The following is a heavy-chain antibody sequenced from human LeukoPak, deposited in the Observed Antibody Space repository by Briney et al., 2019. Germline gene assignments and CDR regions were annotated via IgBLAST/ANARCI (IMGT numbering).Heavy chain of an antibody. CDR3: ARDQTMTSRAYCGGDCYSWFDP. D-gene: IGHD2-21*02. CDR1: GFTFSDYY. CDR2: ISSSGSTI. J-gene: IGHJ5*02. V-gene: IGHV3-11*01. Sequence: GGSLRLSCAASGFTFSDYYMSWIRQAPGKGLEWVSYISSSGSTIYYADSVKGRFTISRDNAKNSLYLQMNSLRAEDTAVYYCARDQTMTSRAYCGGDCYSWFDPWGQGTLVTVSS.